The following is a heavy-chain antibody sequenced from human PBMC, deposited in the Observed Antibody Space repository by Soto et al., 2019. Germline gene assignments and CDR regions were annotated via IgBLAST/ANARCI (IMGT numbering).Heavy chain of an antibody. V-gene: IGHV1-8*01. D-gene: IGHD4-17*01. Sequence: QVQLVQSGAEVKKPGASVKVSCKASGYPFTTYDINWLRQAAGQGLEWMGWMNPNNGDTAYAPKVQGRVTMTRDTSIITAYMELTSLRSEDTAVYYCAREFSDYAGYWGQGTLVTVSS. CDR3: AREFSDYAGY. CDR1: GYPFTTYD. CDR2: MNPNNGDT. J-gene: IGHJ4*02.